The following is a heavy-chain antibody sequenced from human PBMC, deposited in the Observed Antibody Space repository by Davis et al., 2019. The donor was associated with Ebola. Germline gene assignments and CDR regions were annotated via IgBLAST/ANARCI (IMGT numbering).Heavy chain of an antibody. CDR2: INSDGSST. D-gene: IGHD6-6*01. V-gene: IGHV3-74*01. CDR1: GFTFSSYW. J-gene: IGHJ6*02. CDR3: ARGGIAARQYYYYGMDV. Sequence: PGGSLRLSCAASGFTFSSYWMHWVRQAPGKGLVWVSRINSDGSSTSYADSVKGRFTISRDNAKNTLYLQMNSLRAEDTAVYYCARGGIAARQYYYYGMDVLGQGTTVTVSS.